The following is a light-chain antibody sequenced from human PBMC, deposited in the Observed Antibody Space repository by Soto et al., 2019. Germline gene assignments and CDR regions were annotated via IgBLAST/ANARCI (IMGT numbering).Light chain of an antibody. Sequence: DIQLTQSPSFLSASVGDRVTITCLASQGISSYLAWYQQKPGKAPKLLIYAASNLQSVVPARFSGSGSGTEFTLTISSLQPEDFATYFCQQLNSYPPFFGPGTKVDIK. CDR1: QGISSY. CDR3: QQLNSYPPF. J-gene: IGKJ3*01. V-gene: IGKV1-9*01. CDR2: AAS.